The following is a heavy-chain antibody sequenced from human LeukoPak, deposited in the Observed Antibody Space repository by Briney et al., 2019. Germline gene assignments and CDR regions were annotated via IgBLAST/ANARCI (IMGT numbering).Heavy chain of an antibody. V-gene: IGHV3-7*01. D-gene: IGHD3-10*01. Sequence: PGGSLRLSCAASGFTFSSYWMNWVRQAPGKGLEWVANIKRDGNEKNYVDSVKGRCSISRDNAKNSLYLQMDSLRAEDTAVYYCAKEGAYPIITYDSWGQGALVTVSS. CDR1: GFTFSSYW. J-gene: IGHJ5*01. CDR3: AKEGAYPIITYDS. CDR2: IKRDGNEK.